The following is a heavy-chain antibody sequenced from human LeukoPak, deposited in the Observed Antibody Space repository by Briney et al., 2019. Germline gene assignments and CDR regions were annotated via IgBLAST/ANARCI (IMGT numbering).Heavy chain of an antibody. CDR3: ARGIESTVWFGELFPLDY. CDR2: IYSGGST. V-gene: IGHV3-66*01. D-gene: IGHD3-10*01. J-gene: IGHJ4*02. Sequence: PGGSLRLSCAASGFTFSSYAMSWVRQAPGKGLEWVSVIYSGGSTYYADSVKGRFTISRDNSKNTLYLQMNSLRAEDTAVYYCARGIESTVWFGELFPLDYWGQGTLVTVSS. CDR1: GFTFSSYA.